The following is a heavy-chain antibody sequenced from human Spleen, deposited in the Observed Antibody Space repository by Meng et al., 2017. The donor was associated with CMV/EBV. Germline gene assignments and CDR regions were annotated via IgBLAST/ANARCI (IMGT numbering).Heavy chain of an antibody. Sequence: EVQLVESGGGLVKPGGSLRLSCAASGFTFSSYSMNWVRQAPGKGLEWVSSISSSSSYIYYADSVKGRFTISRDNAKNSLYLQMNSLRPEDTAVYYCARGKRATGVHWFDPWGQGTLVTVSS. CDR2: ISSSSSYI. V-gene: IGHV3-21*01. J-gene: IGHJ5*02. D-gene: IGHD1-26*01. CDR1: GFTFSSYS. CDR3: ARGKRATGVHWFDP.